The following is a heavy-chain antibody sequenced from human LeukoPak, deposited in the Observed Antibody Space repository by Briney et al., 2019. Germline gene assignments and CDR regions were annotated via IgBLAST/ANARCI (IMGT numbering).Heavy chain of an antibody. V-gene: IGHV3-23*01. J-gene: IGHJ4*02. Sequence: PGGSLRLSCAASGFTVSNNYMSWVRQTPGKGLEWVAATSSSDAGTYHADSVRGRFTISRDNSKNTLYLQMNSLRAEDAAVYFCAKAPVTSCRGAYCYPFDSWGQGTLVTVSS. CDR2: TSSSDAGT. D-gene: IGHD2-21*01. CDR3: AKAPVTSCRGAYCYPFDS. CDR1: GFTVSNNY.